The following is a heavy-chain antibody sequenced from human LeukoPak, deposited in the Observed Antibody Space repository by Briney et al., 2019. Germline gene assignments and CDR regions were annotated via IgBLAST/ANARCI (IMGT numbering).Heavy chain of an antibody. CDR2: IYYSGGT. V-gene: IGHV4-59*08. Sequence: SETLSLTCTVSGDSISSYYWSWIRQPPGKGLEWIGYIYYSGGTDYNPSLKSRVTISVDTSKNQFSLKLRSVTAADTAVYYCARHVTISGPYDAPDIWGQGTIVTVSP. CDR3: ARHVTISGPYDAPDI. D-gene: IGHD5-24*01. J-gene: IGHJ3*02. CDR1: GDSISSYY.